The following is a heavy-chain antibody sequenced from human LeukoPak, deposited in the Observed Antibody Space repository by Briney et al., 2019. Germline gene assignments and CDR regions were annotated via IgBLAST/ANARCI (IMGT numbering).Heavy chain of an antibody. D-gene: IGHD5-12*01. CDR2: ISAYNGNT. V-gene: IGHV1-18*01. CDR1: GYTFTSYA. Sequence: GASVKVSCKASGYTFTSYAMHWVRQAPGQRLEWMGWISAYNGNTNYAQKLQGRVTMTTDTSTSTAYMELRSLRSDDTAVYYCARDPGYIRWFDPWGQGTLVTVSS. CDR3: ARDPGYIRWFDP. J-gene: IGHJ5*02.